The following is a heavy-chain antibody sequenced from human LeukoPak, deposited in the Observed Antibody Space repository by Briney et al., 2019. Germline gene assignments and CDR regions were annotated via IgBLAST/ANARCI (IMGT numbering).Heavy chain of an antibody. V-gene: IGHV4-39*07. CDR3: ARGAYYYGSGSYYTN. D-gene: IGHD3-10*01. CDR1: GGSISSSSYY. Sequence: PSETLSLTCTVSGGSISSSSYYWGWIRQPPGKGLEWIGRIYTSGSTNYNPSLKSRVTMSVDTSKNQFSLKLSSVTAADTAVYYCARGAYYYGSGSYYTNWGQGTLVTVSS. CDR2: IYTSGST. J-gene: IGHJ4*02.